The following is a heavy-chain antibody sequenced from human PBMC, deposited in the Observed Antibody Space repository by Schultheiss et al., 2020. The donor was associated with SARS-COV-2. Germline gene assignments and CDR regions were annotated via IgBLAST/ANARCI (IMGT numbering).Heavy chain of an antibody. J-gene: IGHJ4*02. V-gene: IGHV4-59*01. CDR2: IYYSGST. Sequence: SETLSLTCTVSGGSISSYYWSWIRQPPGKGLEWIGYIYYSGSTNYNPSLKSRVTISVDTSKNQFSLKLSSVTAADTAVYYCASGGWGYWGQGTLVTVSS. CDR1: GGSISSYY. D-gene: IGHD7-27*01. CDR3: ASGGWGY.